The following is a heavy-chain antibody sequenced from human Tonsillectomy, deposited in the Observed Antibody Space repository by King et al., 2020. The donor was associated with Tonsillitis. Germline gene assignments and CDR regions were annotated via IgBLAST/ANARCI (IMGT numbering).Heavy chain of an antibody. D-gene: IGHD2-2*01. Sequence: VQLQQWGAGLLKPSETLSLTCAVYGGSFSGYYWSWIRQPPGKGLGWIGEINHSGSTNYNPSLKSRVTISVDTSKNQFSLKLSSVTAADTAVYYCARRGCSSTSCPLDYWGQGTLVTVSS. CDR1: GGSFSGYY. V-gene: IGHV4-34*01. CDR2: INHSGST. J-gene: IGHJ4*02. CDR3: ARRGCSSTSCPLDY.